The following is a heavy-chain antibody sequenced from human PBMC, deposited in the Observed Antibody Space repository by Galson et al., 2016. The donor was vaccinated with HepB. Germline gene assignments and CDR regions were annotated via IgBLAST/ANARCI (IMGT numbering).Heavy chain of an antibody. V-gene: IGHV1-3*01. CDR1: GYTFTSYT. Sequence: SVKVSCKASGYTFTSYTLYWVRQAPGQRLEWKGWIIPGTGSTKYSQKFQDRVTITRDTSATTAYMELISLKSEDTAVYYCARGGRAAAASFTYSGMDVWGQGATVTVSS. J-gene: IGHJ6*02. CDR3: ARGGRAAAASFTYSGMDV. D-gene: IGHD6-13*01. CDR2: IIPGTGST.